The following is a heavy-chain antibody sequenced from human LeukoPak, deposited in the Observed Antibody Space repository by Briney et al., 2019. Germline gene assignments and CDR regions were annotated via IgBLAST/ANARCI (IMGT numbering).Heavy chain of an antibody. CDR1: GFTFNTYT. CDR2: ITASSTAI. Sequence: SGGSLRLSCAASGFTFNTYTMNWVRQAPGKGLEWVSSITASSTAIYSADSVKGRFTISRDNAKNFLYLQMNSLRAEDTAVCYCARTYYDILTGYNPYFDYWGQGILVTVSS. J-gene: IGHJ4*02. D-gene: IGHD3-9*01. V-gene: IGHV3-21*01. CDR3: ARTYYDILTGYNPYFDY.